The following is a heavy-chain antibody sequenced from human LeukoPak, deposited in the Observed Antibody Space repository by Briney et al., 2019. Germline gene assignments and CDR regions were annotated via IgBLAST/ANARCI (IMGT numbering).Heavy chain of an antibody. CDR1: GFTFSSYA. V-gene: IGHV3-23*01. CDR2: ISGSGGST. CDR3: AKVSTYCSGGSCYANWFDP. J-gene: IGHJ5*02. D-gene: IGHD2-15*01. Sequence: GGSLRLSRAASGFTFSSYAMSWVRQAPGKGLEWVSAISGSGGSTYYADSVKGRFTISRDNSKNTLYLQMNSLRAEDTAVYYCAKVSTYCSGGSCYANWFDPWGQGTLVTVSS.